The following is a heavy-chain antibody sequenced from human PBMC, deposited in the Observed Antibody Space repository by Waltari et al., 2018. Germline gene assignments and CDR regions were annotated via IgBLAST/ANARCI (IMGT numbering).Heavy chain of an antibody. V-gene: IGHV4-4*07. CDR2: IHASGNT. D-gene: IGHD1-1*01. CDR1: GGSISSSHW. CDR3: AREGIPNSVWYFDF. J-gene: IGHJ2*01. Sequence: QVQLQESGPGLVKPSETLSLTCPVSGGSISSSHWWGWIRQPAGKGLEWIGRIHASGNTKYNPSLKSRVTMSVDTSKNQFFLKLSSVTAADTALYYCAREGIPNSVWYFDFWGRGSLLTVSS.